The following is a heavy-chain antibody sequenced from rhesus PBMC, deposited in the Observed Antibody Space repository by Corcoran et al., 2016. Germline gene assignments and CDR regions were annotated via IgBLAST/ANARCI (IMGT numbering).Heavy chain of an antibody. J-gene: IGHJ4*01. D-gene: IGHD4-23*01. CDR2: INVNGGST. Sequence: QVQLQQWGEGLVKPSETLSLTCAVYGGSFSSYWWSWIRKPPGKGLVWIGEINVNGGSTHYNPSLKSRVTVSKDASKNQFSLRLSSVTAADTAVYYGARSPRNTVTIDYWGQGVLVTVSS. CDR1: GGSFSSYW. V-gene: IGHV4-80*01. CDR3: ARSPRNTVTIDY.